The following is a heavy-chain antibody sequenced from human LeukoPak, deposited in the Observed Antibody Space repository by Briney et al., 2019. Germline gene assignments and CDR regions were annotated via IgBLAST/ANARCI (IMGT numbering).Heavy chain of an antibody. CDR1: GITFSSYG. CDR3: ARDHGHTAMDNYYYYYGMDV. Sequence: PGRSLRLSCAASGITFSSYGMHWVRQAPGKGLEWVAVISYDGNNKYYADSVKGRFTISRDNSKNTLYLQMNSLRAEDTAVYYCARDHGHTAMDNYYYYYGMDVWGQGTTVTVSS. V-gene: IGHV3-30*03. D-gene: IGHD5-18*01. CDR2: ISYDGNNK. J-gene: IGHJ6*02.